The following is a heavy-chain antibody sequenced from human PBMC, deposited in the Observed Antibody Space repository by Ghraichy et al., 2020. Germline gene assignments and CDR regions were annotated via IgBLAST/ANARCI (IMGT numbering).Heavy chain of an antibody. D-gene: IGHD5-18*01. Sequence: GGSLRLSCAASGFTFSTYAMTWVRQAPGKGLEWVSAISGSGGTTHYADSVKGRFTISRDNSKNTLFLQMNSLRAEDTAVYYCAKDDKIGRYGSRGPVYYFDYWGQGSLVTVSS. J-gene: IGHJ4*02. CDR3: AKDDKIGRYGSRGPVYYFDY. CDR2: ISGSGGTT. CDR1: GFTFSTYA. V-gene: IGHV3-23*01.